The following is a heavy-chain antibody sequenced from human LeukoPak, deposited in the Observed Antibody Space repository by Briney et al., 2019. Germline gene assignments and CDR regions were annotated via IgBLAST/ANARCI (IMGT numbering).Heavy chain of an antibody. CDR2: IIPIFGTA. CDR3: ARALSYCSGGSCYSWYFDY. J-gene: IGHJ4*02. V-gene: IGHV1-69*01. D-gene: IGHD2-15*01. CDR1: GGTFSSSA. Sequence: SVKVSCMASGGTFSSSATSWVRQAPGQGLEWMGGIIPIFGTANYAQKFQGRVTITAAESTSTAYMELSSRRSEDTAVYYCARALSYCSGGSCYSWYFDYWGQGALVTVSS.